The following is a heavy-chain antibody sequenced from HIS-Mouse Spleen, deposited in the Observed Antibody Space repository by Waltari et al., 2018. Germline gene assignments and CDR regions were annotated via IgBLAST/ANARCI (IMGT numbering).Heavy chain of an antibody. CDR3: AREIPYSSSWYDWYFDL. D-gene: IGHD6-13*01. CDR2: IYYSGST. V-gene: IGHV4-39*07. CDR1: GGSISSSRYY. Sequence: QLQLQESGPGLVKPSETLSLTCTVPGGSISSSRYYLGWIRQPPGKGLEWIGGIYYSGSTYYNPSLKSRVTISVDTSKNQFSLKLSSVTAADTAVYYCAREIPYSSSWYDWYFDLWGRGTLVTVSS. J-gene: IGHJ2*01.